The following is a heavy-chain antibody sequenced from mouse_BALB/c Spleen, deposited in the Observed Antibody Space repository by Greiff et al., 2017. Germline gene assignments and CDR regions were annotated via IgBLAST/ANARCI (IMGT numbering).Heavy chain of an antibody. CDR2: INPGSGGT. Sequence: QVQLQQSGAELVRPGTSVKVSCKASGYAFTNYLIEWVKQRPGQGLEWVGVINPGSGGTNYNEKFKGKATLTADKSSSTAYMQLSSLTSDDSAVYFCGRFGYDGSPFAYWGQGTLVTVSA. J-gene: IGHJ3*01. CDR3: GRFGYDGSPFAY. V-gene: IGHV1-54*01. D-gene: IGHD2-2*01. CDR1: GYAFTNYL.